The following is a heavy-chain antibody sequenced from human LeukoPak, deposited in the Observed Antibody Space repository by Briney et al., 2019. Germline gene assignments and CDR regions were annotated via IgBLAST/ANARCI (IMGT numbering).Heavy chain of an antibody. CDR3: ARVYSSSWRHYYYYYMDV. J-gene: IGHJ6*03. Sequence: SETLSLTCAVSGYSISSGYYRGWIRPPPGKGLEWIGSIYHSGSTYYNPSLKSRVTISVDTSKNQFSLKLSSVTAADTAVYYCARVYSSSWRHYYYYYMDVWGKGTTVTVSS. D-gene: IGHD6-13*01. CDR1: GYSISSGYY. V-gene: IGHV4-38-2*01. CDR2: IYHSGST.